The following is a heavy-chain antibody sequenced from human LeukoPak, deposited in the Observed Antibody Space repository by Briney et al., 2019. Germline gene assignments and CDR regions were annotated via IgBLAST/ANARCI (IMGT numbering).Heavy chain of an antibody. CDR3: AREGYDSSGYYFDY. J-gene: IGHJ4*02. D-gene: IGHD3-22*01. CDR2: IYYSGST. V-gene: IGHV4-59*01. Sequence: SETLSLTCTVSGGSISRYYWSWIRQPPGKGLEWIGYIYYSGSTNYNPSLKSRVTISVDTSKNQFSLKLSSVTAADTAVYYCAREGYDSSGYYFDYWGQGTLVTVSS. CDR1: GGSISRYY.